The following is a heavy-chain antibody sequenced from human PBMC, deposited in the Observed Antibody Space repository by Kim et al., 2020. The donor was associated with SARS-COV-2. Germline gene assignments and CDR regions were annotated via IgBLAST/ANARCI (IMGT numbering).Heavy chain of an antibody. CDR2: IDPSDSYS. CDR1: GYSFTNYW. D-gene: IGHD6-19*01. V-gene: IGHV5-10-1*01. CDR3: TRATTYSRGWSSY. Sequence: GESLKISCKGSGYSFTNYWISWVRQMPGKGLEWMGRIDPSDSYSNYNPSFQGHVTISADKSITTAYLQWSSLKASDTAMYYCTRATTYSRGWSSYWGQGT. J-gene: IGHJ4*02.